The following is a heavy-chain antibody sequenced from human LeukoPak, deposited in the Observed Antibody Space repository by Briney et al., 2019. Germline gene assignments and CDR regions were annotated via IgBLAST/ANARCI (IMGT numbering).Heavy chain of an antibody. Sequence: ASVKVSCKVSGYTLTELSMHWVRQAPGKGREGMGGFDPEDGETIYAQKFQGRVTMTEDTSTDTAYMELRRLRSEDTAVYYCATDANCRGGSCYALDYWGQGTLVTVSS. J-gene: IGHJ4*02. CDR1: GYTLTELS. CDR2: FDPEDGET. CDR3: ATDANCRGGSCYALDY. D-gene: IGHD2-15*01. V-gene: IGHV1-24*01.